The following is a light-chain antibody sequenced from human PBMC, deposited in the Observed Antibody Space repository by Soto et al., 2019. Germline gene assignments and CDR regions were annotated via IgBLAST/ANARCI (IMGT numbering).Light chain of an antibody. CDR3: QQYGSSPPYT. V-gene: IGKV3-20*01. CDR1: QSVSSRY. J-gene: IGKJ2*01. Sequence: EIALTQSPGTLSLSPGDRATLSCRASQSVSSRYLAWYQQKPGQAPSLLIYGASSRATGIPDRFSGGGSGTDFTLTISRLEPEDFAVYYCQQYGSSPPYTFGQGTKLEIK. CDR2: GAS.